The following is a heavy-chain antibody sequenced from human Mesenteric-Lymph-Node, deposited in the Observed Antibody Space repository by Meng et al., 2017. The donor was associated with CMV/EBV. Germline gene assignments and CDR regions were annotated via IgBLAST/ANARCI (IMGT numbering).Heavy chain of an antibody. V-gene: IGHV3-30*02. D-gene: IGHD2-2*01. CDR3: AKDQRHCSSTSCYVLLDYGMDV. CDR2: IRYDGSNK. J-gene: IGHJ6*02. CDR1: GFTFSSYG. Sequence: GESLKISCAASGFTFSSYGMHWVRQAPGKGLEWVAFIRYDGSNKYYADSVKGRFTISRDNSKNTLYLQMNSLRAEDTAVYYCAKDQRHCSSTSCYVLLDYGMDVWGQGTTVTVSS.